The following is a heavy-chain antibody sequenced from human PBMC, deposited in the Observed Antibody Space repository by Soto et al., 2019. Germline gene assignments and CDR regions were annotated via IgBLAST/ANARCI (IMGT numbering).Heavy chain of an antibody. J-gene: IGHJ4*02. V-gene: IGHV3-48*02. CDR2: INGRGANI. Sequence: GGSLRLSCAASGFAFTSYSMHCVRQAPGKGLEWVSHINGRGANIYYVESVKGRFTISRDNAKNSLYLQMNSLRDEDTAVYYCARDQYWSLDFWGQGALVTVSS. CDR3: ARDQYWSLDF. CDR1: GFAFTSYS. D-gene: IGHD2-8*02.